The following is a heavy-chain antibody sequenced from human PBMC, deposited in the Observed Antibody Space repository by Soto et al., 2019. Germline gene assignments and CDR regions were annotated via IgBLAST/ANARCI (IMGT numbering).Heavy chain of an antibody. CDR3: ARKYFDTTLFSPDY. J-gene: IGHJ4*02. CDR2: IFNRGRT. CDR1: GESISTNNL. Sequence: SQALSLRCDVSGESISTNNLCGWVRQSPGTGLEWIGEIFNRGRTYSNPSLRSRVLMSLDKSKNQFSLRLNSVTDVDTAIYYCARKYFDTTLFSPDYCGQ. D-gene: IGHD3-22*01. V-gene: IGHV4-4*02.